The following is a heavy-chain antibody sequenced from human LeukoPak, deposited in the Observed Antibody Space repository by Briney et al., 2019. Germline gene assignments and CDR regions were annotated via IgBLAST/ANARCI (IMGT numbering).Heavy chain of an antibody. CDR3: ARLPGGYCSGGSCLYAFYI. CDR2: IDYSGST. V-gene: IGHV4-39*01. Sequence: PSETLSLTCTVSGGSISSSSYYWGWIRQPPGKELEWIGSIDYSGSTYYNPSLKSRVTISVDTSKNQFSLKLSSVTAADTAVYYCARLPGGYCSGGSCLYAFYIWGQGTMVTVSS. D-gene: IGHD2-15*01. CDR1: GGSISSSSYY. J-gene: IGHJ3*02.